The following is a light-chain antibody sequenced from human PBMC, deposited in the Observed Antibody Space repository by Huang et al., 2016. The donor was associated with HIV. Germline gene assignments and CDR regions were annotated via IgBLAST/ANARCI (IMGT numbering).Light chain of an antibody. Sequence: EIVLTQSPGTLSLSPGERATLACRASQSLTSYYLAWYQQKPGQAPRLLIFGASNRATGIPDRFSGSGSGTDFTLTISRLEPEDFAMYYCQYYGTSPTWTFGQGTKVEIK. CDR1: QSLTSYY. J-gene: IGKJ1*01. CDR3: QYYGTSPTWT. CDR2: GAS. V-gene: IGKV3-20*01.